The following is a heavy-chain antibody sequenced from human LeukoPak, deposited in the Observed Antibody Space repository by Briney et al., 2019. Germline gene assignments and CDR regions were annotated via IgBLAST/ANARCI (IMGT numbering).Heavy chain of an antibody. V-gene: IGHV1-2*02. Sequence: ASVKVSCKASGYTFTGYYMHWGRQAPGQGLEWMGWINPNSGGTNYAQKFQGRVTMTRDTSISTAYMELSRLRSDDTAVYYCARDEGYSSSWYESYYYYMDVWGKGTTVTVSS. CDR1: GYTFTGYY. CDR2: INPNSGGT. J-gene: IGHJ6*03. CDR3: ARDEGYSSSWYESYYYYMDV. D-gene: IGHD6-13*01.